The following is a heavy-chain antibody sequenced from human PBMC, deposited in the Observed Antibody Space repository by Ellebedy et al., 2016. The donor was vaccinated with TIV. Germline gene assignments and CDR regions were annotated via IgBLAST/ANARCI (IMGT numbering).Heavy chain of an antibody. D-gene: IGHD5-24*01. Sequence: GESLKISCAASGLTVSNNYMSWVRQAPGKGLEWVSVIYSGGSTYYADSVKGRFTISRDNSKNTLYLQMNSLRAEDTAVYFCGTVATTFDYWGQGTLVTVSS. CDR3: GTVATTFDY. J-gene: IGHJ4*02. CDR2: IYSGGST. CDR1: GLTVSNNY. V-gene: IGHV3-66*01.